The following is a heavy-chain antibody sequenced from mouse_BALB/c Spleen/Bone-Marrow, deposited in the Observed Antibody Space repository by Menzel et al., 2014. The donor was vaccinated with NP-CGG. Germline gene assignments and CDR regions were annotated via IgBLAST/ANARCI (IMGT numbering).Heavy chain of an antibody. CDR2: ISNLAYSI. V-gene: IGHV5-15*02. CDR1: GFTFSDYG. Sequence: EVQLVESGGGLVQPGGSRKLSCAASGFTFSDYGMAWVRQAPGKGPEWVAFISNLAYSIYYTDTVTGRFTISRENAKNTLSLEMSSLRSEDTAMYYCARALAYGSSFDYWGQGTTLTVSS. J-gene: IGHJ2*01. D-gene: IGHD1-1*01. CDR3: ARALAYGSSFDY.